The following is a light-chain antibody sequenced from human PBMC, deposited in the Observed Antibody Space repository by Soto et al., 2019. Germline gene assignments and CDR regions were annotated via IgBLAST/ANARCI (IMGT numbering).Light chain of an antibody. CDR1: QSISSSY. Sequence: EIVLTQSPGTMSLSPGERVTLSCRASQSISSSYLAWYQQKPGQAPRLLIYGASSRATGMPDRFSGSGSGTDFTLTISGLEPEDFAVYYCLQYGSSPWTFGHGTKVDIK. V-gene: IGKV3-20*01. CDR3: LQYGSSPWT. CDR2: GAS. J-gene: IGKJ1*01.